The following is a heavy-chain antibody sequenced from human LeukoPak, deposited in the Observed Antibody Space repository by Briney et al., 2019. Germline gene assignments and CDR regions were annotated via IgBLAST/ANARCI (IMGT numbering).Heavy chain of an antibody. Sequence: SVKVSCTASGGTFSSCAISWVRQAPGQGLEWMGRIIPILSIANYAQKFQGRVTITADKSTSTAYMELSSLRSEDTAVYYCARKQSSAMDYYYYYGMDVWGQGTTVTVSS. V-gene: IGHV1-69*04. CDR3: ARKQSSAMDYYYYYGMDV. J-gene: IGHJ6*02. CDR2: IIPILSIA. D-gene: IGHD5-18*01. CDR1: GGTFSSCA.